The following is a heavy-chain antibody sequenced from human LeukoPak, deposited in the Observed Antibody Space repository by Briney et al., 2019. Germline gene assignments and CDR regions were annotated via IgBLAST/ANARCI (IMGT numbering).Heavy chain of an antibody. Sequence: PGGSLRLSCAASGLTFSKYRMNWVRQAPGKGLEWVSVISTSGGETYYADSVKGRFTISRDNSKNMFYLQMSSLRAEDTALYYCARDRVPGTSPKMDYWGQGTLVTVSS. CDR3: ARDRVPGTSPKMDY. V-gene: IGHV3-23*01. CDR1: GLTFSKYR. CDR2: ISTSGGET. J-gene: IGHJ4*02. D-gene: IGHD1-7*01.